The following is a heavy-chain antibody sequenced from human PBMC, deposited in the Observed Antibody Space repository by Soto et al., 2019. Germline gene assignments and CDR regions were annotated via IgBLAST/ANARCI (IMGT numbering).Heavy chain of an antibody. V-gene: IGHV3-30-3*01. J-gene: IGHJ6*02. Sequence: QVQLVESGGGVVQPGRSLRLSCAASGFTFSPYPMHWVRQAPGKGLEWVALISFDGNNKYYTDSVKGRFTISRDNSMNTLYLQMNSLRPGDTAVYYCARERSSGYYPHYNMDVWGQGTTVTVSS. CDR3: ARERSSGYYPHYNMDV. CDR1: GFTFSPYP. CDR2: ISFDGNNK. D-gene: IGHD3-22*01.